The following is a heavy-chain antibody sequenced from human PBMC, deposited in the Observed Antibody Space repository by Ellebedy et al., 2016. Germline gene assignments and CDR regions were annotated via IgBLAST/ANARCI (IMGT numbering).Heavy chain of an antibody. Sequence: GSLRLXCTVSGGSISSYYWSWIRQPAGKGLEWIGRIYTSGSTNYNPSLKSRVTMSVDTSKNQFSLKLSSVTAADTAVYYCARDKRMEAFDIWGQGTMVTVSS. CDR3: ARDKRMEAFDI. J-gene: IGHJ3*02. V-gene: IGHV4-4*07. CDR1: GGSISSYY. D-gene: IGHD1-1*01. CDR2: IYTSGST.